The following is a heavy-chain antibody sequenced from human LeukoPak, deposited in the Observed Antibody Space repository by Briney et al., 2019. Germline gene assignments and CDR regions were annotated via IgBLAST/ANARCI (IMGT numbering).Heavy chain of an antibody. V-gene: IGHV4-59*01. CDR1: GGSISSYY. D-gene: IGHD6-13*01. Sequence: GSLSLTCTVSGGSISSYYWSWIRQPPGKGLEWIGYIYYSGSTNYNPSLKSRVTISVDTSKNQFSLKLSSVTAADTAVYYCARVGGSSWYFDYYYMDVWGKGTTVTISS. CDR2: IYYSGST. CDR3: ARVGGSSWYFDYYYMDV. J-gene: IGHJ6*03.